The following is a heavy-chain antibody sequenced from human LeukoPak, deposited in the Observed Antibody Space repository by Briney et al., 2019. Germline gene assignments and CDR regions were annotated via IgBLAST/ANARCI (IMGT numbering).Heavy chain of an antibody. CDR2: IDGGGSST. J-gene: IGHJ4*02. CDR3: ARAGHSSGWFGDTFDY. D-gene: IGHD6-19*01. V-gene: IGHV3-74*01. CDR1: GFPFSNHW. Sequence: PGGSLRLSCAASGFPFSNHWMHWVRQVPGKGLVWVSRIDGGGSSTSYADSVKGRFSISGDNSKNTLYLQMNSLRAEDTAVYFCARAGHSSGWFGDTFDYWGQGTLVTVSS.